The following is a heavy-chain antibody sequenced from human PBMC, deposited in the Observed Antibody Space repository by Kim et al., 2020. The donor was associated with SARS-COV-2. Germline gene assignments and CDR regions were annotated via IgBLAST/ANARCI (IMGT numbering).Heavy chain of an antibody. J-gene: IGHJ4*02. CDR1: GFTFSSYA. V-gene: IGHV3-30*04. D-gene: IGHD4-17*01. Sequence: GGSLRLSCAASGFTFSSYAMHWVRQAPGKGLEWVAVISYDGSNKYYADSVKGRFTISRDNSKNTLYLQMNSLRAEDTAVYYCARDLERLRCPRIDYWGQG. CDR3: ARDLERLRCPRIDY. CDR2: ISYDGSNK.